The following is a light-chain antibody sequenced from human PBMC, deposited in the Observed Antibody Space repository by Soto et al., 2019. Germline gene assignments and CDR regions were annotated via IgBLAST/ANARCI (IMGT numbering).Light chain of an antibody. V-gene: IGKV1-5*03. CDR3: HQYSRYPWT. J-gene: IGKJ1*01. CDR2: KES. Sequence: QMTQSPSTLSASEGDRVTITCWASQSVGSWLAWHQQKPGRAPKVLVYKESNLQDGVPSRFSGSGSGTEFTLTISSLQPDDVATYFCHQYSRYPWTFGQGTKVEIK. CDR1: QSVGSW.